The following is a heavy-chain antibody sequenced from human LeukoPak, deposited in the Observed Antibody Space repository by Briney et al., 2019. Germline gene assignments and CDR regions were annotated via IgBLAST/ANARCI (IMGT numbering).Heavy chain of an antibody. D-gene: IGHD2-21*02. CDR2: ISAYNGNT. CDR1: GYTFTSYG. V-gene: IGHV1-18*01. Sequence: ASVKVSFKASGYTFTSYGISWVRQAPGQGLEWMGWISAYNGNTNYAQKLQGRVTMTTDTSTSTAYMELRSLRSDDTAVYYCARRTYCGGDCYLGDYSWFDPWGQGTLVTVSS. CDR3: ARRTYCGGDCYLGDYSWFDP. J-gene: IGHJ5*02.